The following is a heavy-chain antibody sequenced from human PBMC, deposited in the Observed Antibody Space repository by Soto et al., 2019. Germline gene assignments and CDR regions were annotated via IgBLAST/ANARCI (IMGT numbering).Heavy chain of an antibody. CDR2: IYYSGST. Sequence: TLSLTCTVSGGSVSSGSYYWSWIRQPPGKGLEWIGYIYYSGSTNYNPSLKSRVTISVDTSKNQFSLKLSSVTAADTAVYYCARVVVGQWLVNWFDPWGQGTLVTVSS. J-gene: IGHJ5*02. CDR3: ARVVVGQWLVNWFDP. V-gene: IGHV4-61*01. CDR1: GGSVSSGSYY. D-gene: IGHD6-19*01.